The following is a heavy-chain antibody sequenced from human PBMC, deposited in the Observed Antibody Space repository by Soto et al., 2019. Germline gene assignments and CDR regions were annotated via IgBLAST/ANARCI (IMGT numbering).Heavy chain of an antibody. J-gene: IGHJ4*02. V-gene: IGHV4-39*01. CDR1: AGSLSRRNYH. D-gene: IGHD4-17*01. Sequence: ASGDLCLPCTGSAGSLSRRNYHLSWLRQPPGKGLEWIANIYYTGTIYYKPSLRSRVTISVDTSKNQFSLNLTSVTAADTAVYFCARRPYGGHTAYWGQGTLVTVSS. CDR3: ARRPYGGHTAY. CDR2: IYYTGTI.